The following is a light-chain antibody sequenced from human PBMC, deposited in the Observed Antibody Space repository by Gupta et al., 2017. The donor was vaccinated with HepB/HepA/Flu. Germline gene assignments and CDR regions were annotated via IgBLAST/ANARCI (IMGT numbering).Light chain of an antibody. CDR2: ETS. CDR3: QQSDNYPWT. Sequence: IQMTQSPSSLSASVGDRVTITCRASQRISNYLNWYQQKPGKAPKLVIYETSALQSGVPSRFSGSGSGTDFTLTIDWLQPEDFATYYCQQSDNYPWTFGQGTKVEI. V-gene: IGKV1-39*01. J-gene: IGKJ1*01. CDR1: QRISNY.